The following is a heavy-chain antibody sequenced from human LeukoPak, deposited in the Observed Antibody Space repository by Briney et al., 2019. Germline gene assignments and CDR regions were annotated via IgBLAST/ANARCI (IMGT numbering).Heavy chain of an antibody. CDR3: ARDFFKYYYDSSGPSDY. J-gene: IGHJ4*02. CDR1: GFTFSSYA. D-gene: IGHD3-22*01. Sequence: GGSLRLSCAASGFTFSSYAMHWVRQAPGKGLEWVAVISYDGSNKYYADSVKGRFTISRDNSKNTLYLQLNSLRAEDTAVYYCARDFFKYYYDSSGPSDYWGQGTLVTVSS. CDR2: ISYDGSNK. V-gene: IGHV3-30-3*01.